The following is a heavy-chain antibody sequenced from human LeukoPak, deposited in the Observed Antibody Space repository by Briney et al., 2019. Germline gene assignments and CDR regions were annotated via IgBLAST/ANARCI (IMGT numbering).Heavy chain of an antibody. D-gene: IGHD2-2*02. CDR2: IIPIFGTA. CDR3: ARVPRLGYCSSTSCYTIDY. J-gene: IGHJ4*02. Sequence: ASVKVSCKASGGTFSSHAISWVRQAPGQGLEWMGGIIPIFGTANYAQKFQGRVTITADESTSTAYMELSSLRSEDTAVYYCARVPRLGYCSSTSCYTIDYWGQGTLVTVSS. CDR1: GGTFSSHA. V-gene: IGHV1-69*13.